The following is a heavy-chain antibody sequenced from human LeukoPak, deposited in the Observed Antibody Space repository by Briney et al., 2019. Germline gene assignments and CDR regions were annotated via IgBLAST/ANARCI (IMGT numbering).Heavy chain of an antibody. Sequence: SETLSLTCAVYGGSFSGYYWSWIRQPPGKGQEWIGEINHSGSTNYNPSLKSRVTISVDSSKNQFSLKLTSVTAADTAVYYCAREGMARGVIIRRAAFDIWGQGTMVTVSS. CDR1: GGSFSGYY. CDR2: INHSGST. V-gene: IGHV4-34*01. CDR3: AREGMARGVIIRRAAFDI. J-gene: IGHJ3*02. D-gene: IGHD3-10*01.